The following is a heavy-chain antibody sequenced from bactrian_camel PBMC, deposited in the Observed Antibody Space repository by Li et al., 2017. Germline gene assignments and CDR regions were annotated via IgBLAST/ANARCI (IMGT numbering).Heavy chain of an antibody. CDR3: AKDDPSDNAGIGWISEYDY. D-gene: IGHD1*01. Sequence: VQLVESGGGLVQPGGSLRPSCAASGFTFSSYWMYWVRQAPGKGLEWVSSINSDGSFTLYADSVKGRFTSFRDNSKNTLYLQLNSLKTEDTAMYYCAKDDPSDNAGIGWISEYDYWGQGTQVTVS. CDR1: GFTFSSYW. J-gene: IGHJ4*01. CDR2: INSDGSFT. V-gene: IGHV3S1*01.